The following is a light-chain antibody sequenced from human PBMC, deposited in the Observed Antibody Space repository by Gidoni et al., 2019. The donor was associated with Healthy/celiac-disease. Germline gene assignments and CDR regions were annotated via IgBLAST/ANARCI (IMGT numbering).Light chain of an antibody. Sequence: DIQMTQSPSTLSASVGDRVTITCRASQSISSWLAWYQQKPGKAPKLLIYRASSLESGVPSRFSGSGSGTEFTLTISSLQPDDFATYYCQQYNSYPYTFGQGTKLEIK. V-gene: IGKV1-5*03. CDR2: RAS. CDR1: QSISSW. CDR3: QQYNSYPYT. J-gene: IGKJ2*01.